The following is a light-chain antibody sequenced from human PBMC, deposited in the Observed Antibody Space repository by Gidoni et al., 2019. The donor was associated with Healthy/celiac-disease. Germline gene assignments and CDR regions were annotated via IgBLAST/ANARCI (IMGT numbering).Light chain of an antibody. Sequence: DIQTTQSPSSLSASVGDRVTITCRASQSISSYLNWYQQKPGKAPKLLIYAASSLQSGVPSRFSGSGSGTDFTLTISSLQPEDFATYYCQQSYSTPRTFGLGTKVEIK. V-gene: IGKV1-39*01. CDR2: AAS. J-gene: IGKJ1*01. CDR1: QSISSY. CDR3: QQSYSTPRT.